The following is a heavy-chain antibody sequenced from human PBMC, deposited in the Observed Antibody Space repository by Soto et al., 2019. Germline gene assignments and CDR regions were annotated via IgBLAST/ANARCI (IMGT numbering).Heavy chain of an antibody. CDR1: GYSFTSYW. Sequence: GESLKISCKGSGYSFTSYWIGWVRQMPGKGLEWMGIIYPGDSDTRYSPSFQGQVTISADKSISTAYLQMNSLTAEDTAVYFCAREDTVAVLRFWGQGTPVTVSS. D-gene: IGHD2-21*01. CDR3: AREDTVAVLRF. CDR2: IYPGDSDT. V-gene: IGHV5-51*01. J-gene: IGHJ4*02.